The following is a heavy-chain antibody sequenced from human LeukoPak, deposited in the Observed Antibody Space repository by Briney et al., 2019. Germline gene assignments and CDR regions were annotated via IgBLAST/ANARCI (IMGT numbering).Heavy chain of an antibody. CDR1: GGSISSSSYY. CDR2: IYYSGST. J-gene: IGHJ4*02. CDR3: ARLYYDSWSGYPSSFDY. Sequence: SETLSLTCTVSGGSISSSSYYWGWIRQPPGTGLEWIGSIYYSGSTYYNPSLKSRVTISVDTPKNQFSLKLSSVTAADTAVYYCARLYYDSWSGYPSSFDYWGQGTLVTVSS. V-gene: IGHV4-39*01. D-gene: IGHD3-3*01.